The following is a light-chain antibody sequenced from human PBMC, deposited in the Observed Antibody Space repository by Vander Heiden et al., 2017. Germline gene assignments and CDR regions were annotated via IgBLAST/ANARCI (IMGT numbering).Light chain of an antibody. J-gene: IGKJ2*01. CDR3: QQYNSYSPGNT. CDR1: QSISSW. Sequence: DIQMTQSPSTLSASVGDRVTITCRASQSISSWLAWYQQKPGKAPKLLIYDASSLESGVPSRFSGSGSGTEFTLTISSLQPDDFATYYCQQYNSYSPGNTFAHETKLEIK. V-gene: IGKV1-5*01. CDR2: DAS.